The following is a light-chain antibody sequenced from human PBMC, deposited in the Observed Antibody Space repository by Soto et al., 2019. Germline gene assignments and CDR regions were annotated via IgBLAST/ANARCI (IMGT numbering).Light chain of an antibody. V-gene: IGKV3-20*01. CDR2: GAS. CDR1: QSVTSNY. CDR3: HQYGSSPRT. J-gene: IGKJ1*01. Sequence: EIVLTQSPGTLSLSPGERATLSCRASQSVTSNYLAWYQQKPGHAPRLLIYGASSRATDIPERFSGSGSGTDFTLTISRLEPEDFAVYHCHQYGSSPRTFGQGTKVEVK.